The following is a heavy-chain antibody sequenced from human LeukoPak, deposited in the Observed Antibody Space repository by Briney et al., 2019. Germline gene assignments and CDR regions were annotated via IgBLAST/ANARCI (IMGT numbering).Heavy chain of an antibody. CDR3: AKVRWEQQLLYYYYYMDV. Sequence: GGSLRLSCAASGFTFSSYGMHWVRQAPGKGLEWVAVIWYDGSNKYYADSVKGRFTISRDNSKNTLYLQMNSLRAEDTAVYYCAKVRWEQQLLYYYYYMDVWGKGTTVTVSS. D-gene: IGHD6-13*01. CDR1: GFTFSSYG. CDR2: IWYDGSNK. J-gene: IGHJ6*03. V-gene: IGHV3-30*02.